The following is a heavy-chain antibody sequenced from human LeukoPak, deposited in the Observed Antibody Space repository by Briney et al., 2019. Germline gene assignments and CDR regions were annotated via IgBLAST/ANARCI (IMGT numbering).Heavy chain of an antibody. Sequence: GGSLRLSCAASGFTFDDYAMHWVRQAPGKGLEWVSGISWNSGSIGYADSVKGRFTISRDNAKNSLYLQMNSLRAEDTAVYYCAELGITMIGGVWGKGTTVAISS. CDR3: AELGITMIGGV. D-gene: IGHD3-10*02. CDR2: ISWNSGSI. CDR1: GFTFDDYA. J-gene: IGHJ6*04. V-gene: IGHV3-9*01.